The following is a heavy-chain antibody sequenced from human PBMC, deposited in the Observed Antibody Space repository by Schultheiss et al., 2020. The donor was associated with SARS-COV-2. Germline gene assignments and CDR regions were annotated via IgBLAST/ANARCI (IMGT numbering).Heavy chain of an antibody. CDR3: YCSGGSCP. Sequence: GGSLRLSCAASGFTFSSYTLHWVRQAPGKGLEWVAVISYDGSNKYYADSVKGRFTISRDNSKNTLYLQMNSLRAEDTAVYWGYCSGGSCPWGQGTLVTVSS. CDR2: ISYDGSNK. CDR1: GFTFSSYT. J-gene: IGHJ5*02. V-gene: IGHV3-30*07. D-gene: IGHD2-15*01.